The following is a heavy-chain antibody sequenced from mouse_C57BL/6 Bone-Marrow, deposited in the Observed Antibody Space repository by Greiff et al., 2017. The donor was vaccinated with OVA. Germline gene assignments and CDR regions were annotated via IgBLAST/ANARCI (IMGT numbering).Heavy chain of an antibody. V-gene: IGHV7-1*01. CDR3: ARDHYYGSSYAMDY. CDR1: GFTFSDFY. Sequence: EVKVVESGGGLVQSGRSLRLSCATSGFTFSDFYMEWVRQAPGKGLEWIAASRNKANDYTTEYSASVKGRFIVSRDTSQSILYLQMNALRAEDTAIYYCARDHYYGSSYAMDYWGQGTSVTVSS. J-gene: IGHJ4*01. CDR2: SRNKANDYTT. D-gene: IGHD1-1*01.